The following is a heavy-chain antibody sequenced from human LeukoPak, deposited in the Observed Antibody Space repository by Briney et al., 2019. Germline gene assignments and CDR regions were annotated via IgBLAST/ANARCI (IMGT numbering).Heavy chain of an antibody. D-gene: IGHD4-17*01. CDR3: ARESTTAQRKDAFDI. CDR1: GFTFSSYS. CDR2: ISTNSAYI. J-gene: IGHJ3*02. V-gene: IGHV3-21*01. Sequence: GGSLRLSCAASGFTFSSYSMNWVRQAPGKGLEWVSSISTNSAYIYYSDSIKGRFTISRDNAKNSLYLQMNSLGAEDMALYYCARESTTAQRKDAFDIWGQGTMVTVSS.